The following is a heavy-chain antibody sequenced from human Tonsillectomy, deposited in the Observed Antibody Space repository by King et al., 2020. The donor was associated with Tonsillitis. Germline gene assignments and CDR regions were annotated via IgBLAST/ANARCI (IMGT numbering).Heavy chain of an antibody. D-gene: IGHD3-3*01. CDR3: ARESSDFWSGYSLYYFDY. J-gene: IGHJ4*02. CDR1: GFTFSDYY. V-gene: IGHV3-11*01. Sequence: QLVQSGGGLVEPGGSLRLSCVASGFTFSDYYMSWIRQAPGKGLEWVSYISSSGNTIYYADSVKGRFTISRDNAKNSLYLQMNSLRAEDTAVYYCARESSDFWSGYSLYYFDYWGQGTLVTVSS. CDR2: ISSSGNTI.